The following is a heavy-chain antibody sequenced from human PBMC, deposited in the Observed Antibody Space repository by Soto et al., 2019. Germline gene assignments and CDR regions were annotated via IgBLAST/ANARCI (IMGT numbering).Heavy chain of an antibody. CDR2: IGGSGGT. CDR3: AKGQGWSYYYDS. Sequence: EVQLLESGGGLVQPGGSLRLSCAASGFTFSSYAMSWVRLAPGKGLEWFSSIGGSGGTYYADSVKGRFTISRDNSTNMLYLHLNSLRAEDTAMYYCAKGQGWSYYYDSWGQGTLVTVFS. CDR1: GFTFSSYA. D-gene: IGHD2-15*01. V-gene: IGHV3-23*01. J-gene: IGHJ4*02.